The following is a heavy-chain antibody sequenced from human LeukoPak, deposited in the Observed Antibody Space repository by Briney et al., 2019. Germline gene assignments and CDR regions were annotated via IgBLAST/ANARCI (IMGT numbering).Heavy chain of an antibody. D-gene: IGHD2-21*02. CDR1: GFTFTGYY. Sequence: GASVKVSCKASGFTFTGYYIHWVRQAPGQRLEWMGYINHHSGGTNYPQKFQGRVTMTTDTSISAAYMELSSLISDDTAMYYCVREGNELLSKNFDYWGQGTLVTVSS. V-gene: IGHV1-2*02. CDR3: VREGNELLSKNFDY. J-gene: IGHJ4*02. CDR2: INHHSGGT.